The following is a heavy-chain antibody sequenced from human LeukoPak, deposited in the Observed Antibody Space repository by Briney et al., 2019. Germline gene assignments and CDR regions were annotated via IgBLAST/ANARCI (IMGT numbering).Heavy chain of an antibody. CDR2: FDPEDGET. CDR3: ATKRRRDGYNFYWYFDL. CDR1: GYTLTELS. D-gene: IGHD5-24*01. J-gene: IGHJ2*01. V-gene: IGHV1-24*01. Sequence: ASVKVSCKVSGYTLTELSMHWVRQAPGKGLEWMGGFDPEDGETIYAQKFQGRVTMTEDTSTDTAYMELSSLRSEDTAVYYCATKRRRDGYNFYWYFDLWGRGTLVTVSS.